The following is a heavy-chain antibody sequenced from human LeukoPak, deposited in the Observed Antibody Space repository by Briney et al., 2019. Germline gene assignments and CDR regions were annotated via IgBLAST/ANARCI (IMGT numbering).Heavy chain of an antibody. CDR3: ARGEDYGDPY. Sequence: PGGSLRLSCAASGFTFSRHWMHWVRQAPGKGLVGVSRVSTDGSTTTYADFVKGRFTISRDNAKNTLYLQMDSLRAEDTAVHYCARGEDYGDPYWGQGTLVTVSS. CDR2: VSTDGSTT. CDR1: GFTFSRHW. J-gene: IGHJ4*02. V-gene: IGHV3-74*01. D-gene: IGHD4-17*01.